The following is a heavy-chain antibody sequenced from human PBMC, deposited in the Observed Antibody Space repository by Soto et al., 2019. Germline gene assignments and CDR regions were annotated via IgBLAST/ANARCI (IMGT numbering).Heavy chain of an antibody. D-gene: IGHD3-9*01. CDR1: GGSISSSSYY. CDR3: ARRPILTGYYPYDY. J-gene: IGHJ4*02. Sequence: PSETLSLTCTVSGGSISSSSYYWGWIRQPPGKGLEWIGSIYYSGSTYYNPSLKSRVTISVDTSKNQFSLKLSSVTAADTAVYYCARRPILTGYYPYDYWGQGTLVTVSS. CDR2: IYYSGST. V-gene: IGHV4-39*01.